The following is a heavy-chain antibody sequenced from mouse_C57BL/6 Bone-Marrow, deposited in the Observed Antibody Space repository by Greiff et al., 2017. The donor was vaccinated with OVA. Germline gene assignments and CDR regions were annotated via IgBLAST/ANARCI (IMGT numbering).Heavy chain of an antibody. CDR3: ARMCGYYYFDY. J-gene: IGHJ2*01. CDR2: IRSGSSTI. CDR1: GFTFSDYG. D-gene: IGHD2-3*01. Sequence: EVNVVESGGGLVKPGGSLKLPCAASGFTFSDYGMHWVRQAPEKGLEWVAYIRSGSSTIYYADTLKGRFTSSSDNAKNTLFLQMTSLRSEDTAMYYCARMCGYYYFDYWGQGTTLTVSS. V-gene: IGHV5-17*01.